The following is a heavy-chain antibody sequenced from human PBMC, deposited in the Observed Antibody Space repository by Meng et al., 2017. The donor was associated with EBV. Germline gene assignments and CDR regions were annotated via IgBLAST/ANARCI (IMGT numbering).Heavy chain of an antibody. V-gene: IGHV4-61*01. CDR3: AKSSSSTPGVVDS. CDR2: IYDGGTT. J-gene: IGHJ4*02. CDR1: GASVSGGTFH. Sequence: QVQLQESGPGLVKPSETLSLTCTVSGASVSGGTFHWSLIRQPPGKELEWIGYIYDGGTTIYNPSLKSRVTIFLDTSRNQFSLGLRSVTTADTAVYYCAKSSSSTPGVVDSWGQGTLVTVSS. D-gene: IGHD6-6*01.